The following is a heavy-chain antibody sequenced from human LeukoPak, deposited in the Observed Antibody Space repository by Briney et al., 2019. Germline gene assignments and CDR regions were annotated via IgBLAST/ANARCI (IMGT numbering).Heavy chain of an antibody. D-gene: IGHD3-10*01. Sequence: QPGGSLRLSCAASGFTFSSYTMSWVRQAPGKGLEWVSSISISGGGAYYTDSVKGRFTISRDNSKNTLYLQMNSLRADDTAVYYCAKRAFYGSGSHYYFDCWGQGTLVTVSS. V-gene: IGHV3-23*01. J-gene: IGHJ4*02. CDR3: AKRAFYGSGSHYYFDC. CDR2: ISISGGGA. CDR1: GFTFSSYT.